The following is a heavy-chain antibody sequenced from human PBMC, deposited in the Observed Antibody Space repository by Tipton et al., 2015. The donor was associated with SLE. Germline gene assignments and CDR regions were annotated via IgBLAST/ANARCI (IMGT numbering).Heavy chain of an antibody. Sequence: SLRLSCAASGFTFSYYTMSWVRQAPGKGLEWVSTISGSGGTTYYANSVKGRFTISRDNSKNTLYLQVNSLRAEDTAVYYCASWAAARDYWGRGTLVTVSS. CDR3: ASWAAARDY. CDR1: GFTFSYYT. V-gene: IGHV3-23*01. CDR2: ISGSGGTT. D-gene: IGHD2-2*01. J-gene: IGHJ4*02.